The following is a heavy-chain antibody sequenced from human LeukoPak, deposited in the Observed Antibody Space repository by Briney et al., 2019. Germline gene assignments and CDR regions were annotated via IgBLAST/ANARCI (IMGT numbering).Heavy chain of an antibody. J-gene: IGHJ4*02. V-gene: IGHV4-59*01. CDR1: NGSISSFY. CDR2: IYYTGTT. CDR3: ARGVSWSSCIDY. Sequence: SETLSLTCTVSNGSISSFYWTWIRQPPGKGLEWIGYIYYTGTTDYNPSLKSRVTISVDTSKNQFSLKLSSVTAADTAVYYCARGVSWSSCIDYWGQGMLVTVSS. D-gene: IGHD1-26*01.